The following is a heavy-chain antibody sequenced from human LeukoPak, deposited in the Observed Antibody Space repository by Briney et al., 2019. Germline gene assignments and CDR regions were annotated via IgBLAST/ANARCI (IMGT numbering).Heavy chain of an antibody. CDR1: GGSITRTTDF. CDR2: IHHSGSA. CDR3: ARHPRGTSQFPGIKRGHYFDF. Sequence: SETLSLACSVSGGSITRTTDFWAWVRHPPGKGLEWIGTIHHSGSAYYNPSLESRVTVSVDTSRILFSLRLRSVTAAGTAVYYCARHPRGTSQFPGIKRGHYFDFWGPGILVTVSS. J-gene: IGHJ4*02. D-gene: IGHD3-16*01. V-gene: IGHV4-39*01.